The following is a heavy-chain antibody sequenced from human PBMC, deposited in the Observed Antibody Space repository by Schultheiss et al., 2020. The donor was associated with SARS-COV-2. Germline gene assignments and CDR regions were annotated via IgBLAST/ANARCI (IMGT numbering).Heavy chain of an antibody. V-gene: IGHV3-23*01. Sequence: GESLKISCAASGFTFSSYAMSWVRQAPGKGLEWVSAISGSGGSTYYADSVKGRFTISRDNSKNTLYLQMNSLRAEDTAVYYCASTRTWYFDYWGQGTLVTVSS. CDR3: ASTRTWYFDY. CDR1: GFTFSSYA. D-gene: IGHD2-2*01. J-gene: IGHJ4*02. CDR2: ISGSGGST.